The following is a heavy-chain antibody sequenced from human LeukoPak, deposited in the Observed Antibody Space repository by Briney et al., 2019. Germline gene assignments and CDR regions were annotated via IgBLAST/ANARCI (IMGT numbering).Heavy chain of an antibody. Sequence: GGSLRLSCAASGFTVSSNYMSWVRQAPGKGLEWVSVIYSGGSTYYADSVKGRFTISRDNSKNTLYLQMNSLRAEDTAVYYCASCGYYYYYYMDVWGKGTTVTVSS. CDR3: ASCGYYYYYYMDV. V-gene: IGHV3-53*01. CDR2: IYSGGST. J-gene: IGHJ6*03. CDR1: GFTVSSNY.